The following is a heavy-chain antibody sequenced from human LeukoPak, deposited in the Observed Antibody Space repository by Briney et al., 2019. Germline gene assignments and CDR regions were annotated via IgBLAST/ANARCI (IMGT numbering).Heavy chain of an antibody. Sequence: GALRLSCAASGFTFSSYAMHWVRQAPGKGLEWVAVISYDGSNKYYADSVKGRFTISRDNAKNSLYLQMNSLRAEDTAVYYCARDYYDSSGYYYGVSPYFDYWGQGTLVTVSS. CDR3: ARDYYDSSGYYYGVSPYFDY. V-gene: IGHV3-30*07. J-gene: IGHJ4*02. CDR2: ISYDGSNK. CDR1: GFTFSSYA. D-gene: IGHD3-22*01.